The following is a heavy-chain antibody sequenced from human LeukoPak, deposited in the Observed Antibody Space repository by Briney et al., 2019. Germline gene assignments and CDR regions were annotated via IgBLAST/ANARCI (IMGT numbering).Heavy chain of an antibody. CDR2: ISAYNGNT. D-gene: IGHD6-6*01. CDR3: ARDQGFETSIAARGDY. CDR1: GYTFTSYG. Sequence: ASVKVSCKASGYTFTSYGISWVRQAPGQGLEWMGWISAYNGNTNYAQELQGRVTMTTDTSTSTAYMELGSLRSDDTAVYYCARDQGFETSIAARGDYWGQGTLVTVSS. V-gene: IGHV1-18*01. J-gene: IGHJ4*02.